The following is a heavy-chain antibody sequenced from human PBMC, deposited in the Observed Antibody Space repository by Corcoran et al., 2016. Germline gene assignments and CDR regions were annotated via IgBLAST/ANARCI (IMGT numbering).Heavy chain of an antibody. CDR3: VKDRSGSNFDTGDY. Sequence: EVQLLESGGGLVQPGGSLRLSCAASGFTFSSYAMSWVRQAPGKGLEWVSSITRSGGSSYYADSVKGRFTISRDNSKDTLSLQLNSRTAEDTAIYYCVKDRSGSNFDTGDYWGQGTLVTVSS. CDR1: GFTFSSYA. D-gene: IGHD1-26*01. CDR2: ITRSGGSS. J-gene: IGHJ4*02. V-gene: IGHV3-23*01.